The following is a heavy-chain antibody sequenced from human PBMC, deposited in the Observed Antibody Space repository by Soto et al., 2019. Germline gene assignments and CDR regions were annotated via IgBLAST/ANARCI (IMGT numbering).Heavy chain of an antibody. J-gene: IGHJ4*02. V-gene: IGHV3-23*01. CDR1: GFTFSDYA. CDR2: ISGSGGST. Sequence: GGSLRLSCAASGFTFSDYAMSWVRQAPGKGLEWVSSISGSGGSTYYADSVKGRFTISSDNSKNTLYLQMNYLRAEDTAVYFCAKETRSTWFPLDYWGQGTLVTVSS. D-gene: IGHD6-13*01. CDR3: AKETRSTWFPLDY.